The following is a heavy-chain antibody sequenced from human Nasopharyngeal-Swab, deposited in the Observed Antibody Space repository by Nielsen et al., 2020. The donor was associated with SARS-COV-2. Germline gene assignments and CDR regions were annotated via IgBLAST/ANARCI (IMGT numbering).Heavy chain of an antibody. Sequence: GESLKISCAASGFTSSSYSMNWVRQAPGKGLEWVSSISSSSSYIYYADSVKGRFTISRDNAKNSLYLQMNSLRAEDTAVYYCARVDADYDFWSGSKSGLFDYWGQGTLVTVSS. CDR1: GFTSSSYS. J-gene: IGHJ4*02. CDR3: ARVDADYDFWSGSKSGLFDY. CDR2: ISSSSSYI. V-gene: IGHV3-21*01. D-gene: IGHD3-3*01.